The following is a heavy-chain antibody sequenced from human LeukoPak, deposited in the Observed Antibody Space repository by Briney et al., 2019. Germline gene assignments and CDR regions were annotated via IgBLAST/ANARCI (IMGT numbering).Heavy chain of an antibody. J-gene: IGHJ6*03. CDR3: ARGPMVRGVYYYYYMDV. CDR1: GGTFSSYA. CDR2: IIPIFGTA. V-gene: IGHV1-69*13. D-gene: IGHD3-10*01. Sequence: ASVKVSCKASGGTFSSYAISWVRQAPGQGLEWMGGIIPIFGTANYAQKFQGRVTITADESTSTAYMELSSLRSEDTAVYYCARGPMVRGVYYYYYMDVWGKGTTVTVSS.